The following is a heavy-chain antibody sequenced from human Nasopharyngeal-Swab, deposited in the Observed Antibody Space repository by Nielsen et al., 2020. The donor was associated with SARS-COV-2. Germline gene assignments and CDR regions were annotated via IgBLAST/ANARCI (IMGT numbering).Heavy chain of an antibody. Sequence: ASVKVSCKASGYTFTGYYMHWVRQAPGQGLERMGWINPNSGGTNYAQKFQGGVTMTRDTSISTAYMELSRLRSDDTAVYYCARVPRYCSSTSCYAEPYYYYYGMDVWGQGTTVTVSS. D-gene: IGHD2-2*01. CDR3: ARVPRYCSSTSCYAEPYYYYYGMDV. J-gene: IGHJ6*02. CDR1: GYTFTGYY. CDR2: INPNSGGT. V-gene: IGHV1-2*02.